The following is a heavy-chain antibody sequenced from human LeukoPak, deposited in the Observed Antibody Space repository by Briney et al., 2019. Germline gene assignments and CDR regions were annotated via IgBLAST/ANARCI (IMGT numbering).Heavy chain of an antibody. Sequence: SETLSLTCAVSGGSISSGGYSWSWIRQPPGKGLEWIGYIYYSGSTYYNPSLKSRVTISVDTSKNQFSLKLSSVTAADTAVYYCAREAPSSSWGFDYWGQGTLVTVSS. J-gene: IGHJ4*02. CDR3: AREAPSSSWGFDY. CDR2: IYYSGST. CDR1: GGSISSGGYS. V-gene: IGHV4-30-4*07. D-gene: IGHD6-13*01.